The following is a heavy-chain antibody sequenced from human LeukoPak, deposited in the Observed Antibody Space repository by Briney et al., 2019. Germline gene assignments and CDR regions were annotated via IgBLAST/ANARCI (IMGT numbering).Heavy chain of an antibody. CDR1: GFTFSSYS. CDR2: ISSSSSYI. J-gene: IGHJ6*03. CDR3: ARHVVAAAYYYYYYMDV. V-gene: IGHV3-21*01. D-gene: IGHD2-15*01. Sequence: SGGSLRLSCAASGFTFSSYSMNWVRQAPGKGLEWVSSISSSSSYIYYADSVKGRFTISRDNAKNSLYLQMNSLRAEDTAVYYCARHVVAAAYYYYYYMDVWGKGTTVTVSS.